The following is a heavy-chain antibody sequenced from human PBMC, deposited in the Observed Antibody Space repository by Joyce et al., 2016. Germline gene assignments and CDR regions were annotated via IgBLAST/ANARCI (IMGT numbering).Heavy chain of an antibody. J-gene: IGHJ3*01. Sequence: QVQLVQSGAEVKKPGASVKVSCTASGNTFTNYYIHWVRQAPGQGLEWIGRSNPNTGGTISPQKFQGRVTMTRDKSISTAYMELSRLTPDDTAKYYCTKEGYCRGGSCYQTDDAFDVWGQGTLVIVSS. CDR1: GNTFTNYY. V-gene: IGHV1-2*06. CDR2: SNPNTGGT. CDR3: TKEGYCRGGSCYQTDDAFDV. D-gene: IGHD2-15*01.